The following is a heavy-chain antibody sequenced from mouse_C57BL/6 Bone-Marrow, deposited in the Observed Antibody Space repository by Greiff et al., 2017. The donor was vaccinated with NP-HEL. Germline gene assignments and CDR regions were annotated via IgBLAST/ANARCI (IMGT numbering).Heavy chain of an antibody. CDR2: INPGSGGT. V-gene: IGHV1-54*01. J-gene: IGHJ3*01. Sequence: VQLQQSGAELVRPGTSVKVSCKASGYAFTNYLIEWVKQRPGQGLEWIGVINPGSGGTNYNEKFKGKATLTADKSSSTAYMQLSSLTSEDSAVYFWARARGFAYGGQGTLVTVAA. CDR3: ARARGFAY. CDR1: GYAFTNYL.